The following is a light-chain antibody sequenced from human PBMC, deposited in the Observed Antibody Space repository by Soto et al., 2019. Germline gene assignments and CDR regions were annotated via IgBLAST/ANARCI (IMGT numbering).Light chain of an antibody. CDR3: QQYGSSPPYT. CDR1: QSVSGSY. CDR2: GSS. Sequence: EIVLTQSPGTLSLSPGERATLSCRASQSVSGSYLAWYQQKPGQSPRLLIYGSSDRATGIPDRFSGSGSGTDFTLTISRVEPQAFAAYYCQQYGSSPPYTFGQGTKLAIK. J-gene: IGKJ2*01. V-gene: IGKV3-20*01.